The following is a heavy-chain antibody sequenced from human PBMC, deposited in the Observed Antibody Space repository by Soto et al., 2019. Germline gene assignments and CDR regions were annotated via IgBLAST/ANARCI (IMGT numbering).Heavy chain of an antibody. CDR2: INPKSGDT. CDR3: VRPTYSGWYGPLHY. Sequence: EASVKVSCKAPGYTFTDFYIHWVRQAPGQGLEWMGLINPKSGDTIYAQKFQGRVTMTRDTSISTAYMELSSLRSDDTAVYYCVRPTYSGWYGPLHYWGQGTLVTVSS. D-gene: IGHD6-19*01. J-gene: IGHJ4*02. CDR1: GYTFTDFY. V-gene: IGHV1-2*02.